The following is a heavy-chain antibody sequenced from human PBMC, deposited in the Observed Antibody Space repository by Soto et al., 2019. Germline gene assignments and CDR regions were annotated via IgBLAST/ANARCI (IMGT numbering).Heavy chain of an antibody. CDR1: GGTFTIYA. D-gene: IGHD4-17*01. Sequence: ASVKVSCKASGGTFTIYAIRWVRQAPGQGLEWMGGIIPIFGTANYAQKFQGRVTITADESTSTAYKELSSLRSEDTAVYYCARSSGDSYGDYPYNWFDPWGQGTLVTVSS. CDR2: IIPIFGTA. V-gene: IGHV1-69*13. CDR3: ARSSGDSYGDYPYNWFDP. J-gene: IGHJ5*02.